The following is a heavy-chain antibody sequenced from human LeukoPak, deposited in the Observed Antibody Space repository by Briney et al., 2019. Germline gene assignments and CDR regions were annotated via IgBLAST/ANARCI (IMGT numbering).Heavy chain of an antibody. J-gene: IGHJ4*02. Sequence: ASVKVSCKASGYTSTSYDINWVRQATGQGLEWVGWMNPNSGNTGYAQKFQGRVTMTRNTSISTAYMELSSLRSEDTAVYYCARGAYCGGDCYPFDYWGQGTLVTVSS. CDR1: GYTSTSYD. CDR3: ARGAYCGGDCYPFDY. CDR2: MNPNSGNT. V-gene: IGHV1-8*01. D-gene: IGHD2-21*02.